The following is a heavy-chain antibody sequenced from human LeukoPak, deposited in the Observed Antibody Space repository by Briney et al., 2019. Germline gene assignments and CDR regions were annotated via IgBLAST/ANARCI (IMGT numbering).Heavy chain of an antibody. V-gene: IGHV3-30*14. J-gene: IGHJ6*04. CDR1: GFTFRTYA. D-gene: IGHD3-3*01. Sequence: GGPLRLSCAASGFTFRTYAMHWVRQAPGKGLEWVAVISYDGSNKYHADSVKGRSTISRDNSKNTLYLQMNSLRAEDMAVYYWASYGVLEGLGWGEPAVGGKGTTVPVPS. CDR3: ASYGVLEGLGWGEPAV. CDR2: ISYDGSNK.